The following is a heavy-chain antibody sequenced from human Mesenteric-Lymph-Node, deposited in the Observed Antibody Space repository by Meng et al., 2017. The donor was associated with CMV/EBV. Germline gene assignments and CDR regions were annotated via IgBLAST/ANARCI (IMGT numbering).Heavy chain of an antibody. CDR2: IYYSGST. J-gene: IGHJ4*02. CDR1: GGSISSSSYY. D-gene: IGHD2-2*01. V-gene: IGHV4-39*07. Sequence: GSLRLSCTVSGGSISSSSYYWGWIRQPPGKGLEWIGSIYYSGSTYYNPSLKSRVTISVDTSKNQFSLKLSSVTAADTAVYYCARESRSPLWGQGTLVTVSS. CDR3: ARESRSPL.